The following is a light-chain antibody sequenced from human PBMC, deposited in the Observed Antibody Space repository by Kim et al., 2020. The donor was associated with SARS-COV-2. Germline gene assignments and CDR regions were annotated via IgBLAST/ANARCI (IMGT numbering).Light chain of an antibody. CDR1: SSNVGGNY. CDR2: RDN. J-gene: IGLJ3*02. CDR3: ATWDDSLSGWV. V-gene: IGLV1-47*01. Sequence: QSVLTLPPSASGTPGQRVTISCSGSSSNVGGNYVYWYQQVPGTAPKLLIYRDNQRPSGVPDRFSGSKSGTSASLAISGLRSEDEADYYCATWDDSLSGWVFGAGTQLTVL.